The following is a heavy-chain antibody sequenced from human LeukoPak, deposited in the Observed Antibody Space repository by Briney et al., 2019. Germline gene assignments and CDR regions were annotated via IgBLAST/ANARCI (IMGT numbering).Heavy chain of an antibody. Sequence: ASVKVSCKAFGYTFTSYGISWVRQAPGQGLEWMGWISANSGHANYAQELQGRVTMTTDTSTSTAYMELRSLRSDDTAMYYCARVLGDGYDPAHYWGQGTLVTVSS. CDR3: ARVLGDGYDPAHY. J-gene: IGHJ4*02. D-gene: IGHD5-12*01. CDR1: GYTFTSYG. CDR2: ISANSGHA. V-gene: IGHV1-18*01.